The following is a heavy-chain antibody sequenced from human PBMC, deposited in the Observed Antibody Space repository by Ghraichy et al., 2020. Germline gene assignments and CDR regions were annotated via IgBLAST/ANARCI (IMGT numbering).Heavy chain of an antibody. J-gene: IGHJ6*02. D-gene: IGHD3-10*01. CDR2: ISYDGTKK. V-gene: IGHV3-30*04. CDR1: GFTFSGYS. Sequence: GESLNISCAASGFTFSGYSMHWVRQTPGQGLEWLALISYDGTKKQYTASVKGRFTISRDNSKKTLDLQMNSLRDDDTAVYYCARDNYSGSGHYYYYYGVDVWGRGTTVIVSS. CDR3: ARDNYSGSGHYYYYYGVDV.